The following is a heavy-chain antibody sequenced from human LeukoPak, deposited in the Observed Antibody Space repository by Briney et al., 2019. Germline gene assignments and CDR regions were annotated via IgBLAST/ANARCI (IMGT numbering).Heavy chain of an antibody. D-gene: IGHD2-15*01. Sequence: GASVTVSCKASGGTFSSYAISWVRQAPGQGLEWMGWISAYNGNTNYAQKLQGRVTMTTDTSTSTAYMELRSLRSDDTAVYYCARDKNEVVVVAATEEFDPWGQGTLVTVSS. CDR1: GGTFSSYA. J-gene: IGHJ5*02. CDR2: ISAYNGNT. CDR3: ARDKNEVVVVAATEEFDP. V-gene: IGHV1-18*01.